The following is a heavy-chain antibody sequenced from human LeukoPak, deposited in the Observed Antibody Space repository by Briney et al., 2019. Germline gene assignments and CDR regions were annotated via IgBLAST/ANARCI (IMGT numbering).Heavy chain of an antibody. CDR1: GYTFHHYD. D-gene: IGHD3-16*02. V-gene: IGHV1-8*01. J-gene: IGHJ4*02. CDR2: MNPKSGTR. Sequence: ASVKVSCKASGYTFHHYDVNWVRQAPGQGLEWMGWMNPKSGTRVYAQKFQGRVTMTSDSYINTAYMELTSLTSGDTAVYYCAKGLRSDFWGQGTLVIVSS. CDR3: AKGLRSDF.